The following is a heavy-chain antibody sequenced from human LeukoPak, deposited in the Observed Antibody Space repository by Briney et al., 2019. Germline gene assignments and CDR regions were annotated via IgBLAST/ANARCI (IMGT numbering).Heavy chain of an antibody. D-gene: IGHD2-2*01. J-gene: IGHJ5*02. CDR3: ATTRRYCSSSTCSRFDQ. Sequence: ASVKLSCKVSGYTLTELSMHWVRQAHGKGLEWMGGFDPEDGETIYAQNFQGRVTMTEDKSTDTAYMELSSLRSEDTAVYYCATTRRYCSSSTCSRFDQWGQGTRVTVSS. V-gene: IGHV1-24*01. CDR1: GYTLTELS. CDR2: FDPEDGET.